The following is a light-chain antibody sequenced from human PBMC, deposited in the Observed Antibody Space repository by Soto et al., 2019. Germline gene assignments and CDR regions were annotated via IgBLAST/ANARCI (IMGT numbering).Light chain of an antibody. Sequence: EIVLTQAPATLSLSPGERATLSCRARQSVSSYLAWYQQKPGQAPRILIYDASNRATGIPARFSGSGSGTDFTLTISSLEPEDFAVYYCQPRSNWPWTFGQGTKVQIK. CDR3: QPRSNWPWT. CDR1: QSVSSY. J-gene: IGKJ1*01. CDR2: DAS. V-gene: IGKV3-11*01.